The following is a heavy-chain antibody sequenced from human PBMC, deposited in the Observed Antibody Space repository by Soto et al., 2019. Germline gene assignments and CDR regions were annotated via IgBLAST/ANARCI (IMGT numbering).Heavy chain of an antibody. CDR2: IYWDDDK. CDR3: AQRTTTVTWWFDP. J-gene: IGHJ5*02. D-gene: IGHD4-17*01. Sequence: QITLKESGPTLVKPTQTLTLTCTFSGFSLTTSGVGVGCIRQPPGKALERLALIYWDDDKRSSPSLKRRLTTTKDTSKNQVVLTMTNTDPADTATYFCAQRTTTVTWWFDPWGQGTLVTVSS. CDR1: GFSLTTSGVG. V-gene: IGHV2-5*02.